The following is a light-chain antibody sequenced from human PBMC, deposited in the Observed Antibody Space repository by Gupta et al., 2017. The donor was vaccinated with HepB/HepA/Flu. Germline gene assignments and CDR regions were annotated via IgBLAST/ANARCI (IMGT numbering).Light chain of an antibody. Sequence: EIVLTQSPATLSLSPGERATLSCRASQSVSNYLAWYQQKPGQAPRLLIYDATDRAPGIPARFSGSGPGTDFTLTISSLETEDFAVYYCQQRNNWLTFGGGTKVEMK. CDR1: QSVSNY. CDR3: QQRNNWLT. V-gene: IGKV3-11*01. J-gene: IGKJ4*01. CDR2: DAT.